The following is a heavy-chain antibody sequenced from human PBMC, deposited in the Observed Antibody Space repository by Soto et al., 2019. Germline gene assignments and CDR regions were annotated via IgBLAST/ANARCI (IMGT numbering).Heavy chain of an antibody. V-gene: IGHV4-59*12. Sequence: PSETLSLTCTVSGGSISSYYWSWIRQPPGKGLEWIGYIYYSGSTNYNPSLKSRVTISVDTSKNQFSLKLSSVTAADTAVYYCARGGRGYCSGGSCYGVFDYWGQGTLVTVSS. CDR3: ARGGRGYCSGGSCYGVFDY. D-gene: IGHD2-15*01. J-gene: IGHJ4*02. CDR2: IYYSGST. CDR1: GGSISSYY.